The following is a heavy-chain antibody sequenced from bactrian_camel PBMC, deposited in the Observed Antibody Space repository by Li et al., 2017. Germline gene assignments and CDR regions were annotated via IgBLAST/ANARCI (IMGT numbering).Heavy chain of an antibody. CDR1: GYMHNIGC. D-gene: IGHD6*01. V-gene: IGHV3S53*01. J-gene: IGHJ4*01. CDR2: IVRGTGRS. CDR3: AARALCRGSWRGVQGYKS. Sequence: HVQLVESGGGSVQAGGSLRLSCAASGYMHNIGCMAWFRQAPGNEREGVASIVRGTGRSTYADSVKGRFSISQDNAKNIVYLQMNSLKPEDSAMYYCAARALCRGSWRGVQGYKSWGQGTQVTVS.